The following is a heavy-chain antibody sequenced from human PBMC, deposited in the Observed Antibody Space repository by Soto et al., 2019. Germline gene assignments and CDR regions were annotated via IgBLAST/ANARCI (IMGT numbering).Heavy chain of an antibody. D-gene: IGHD3-10*01. CDR1: GFTFRHHA. CDR3: GRERRPYGSGPLDF. J-gene: IGHJ4*01. CDR2: ISASGTGT. V-gene: IGHV3-23*01. Sequence: GGYLRLSCAASGFTFRHHAMTWARQAPGKELEWVSAISASGTGTYYAASVKGRFTIFRDNSRATVYLQMNNLRAEDTATYYSGRERRPYGSGPLDFWGQGSLGTGSS.